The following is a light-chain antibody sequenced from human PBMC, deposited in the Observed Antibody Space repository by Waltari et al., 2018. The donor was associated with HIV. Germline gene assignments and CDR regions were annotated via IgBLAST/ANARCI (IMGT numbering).Light chain of an antibody. CDR1: QSVSSSY. CDR3: XXYGTSLMYT. Sequence: IVLTXSPGTLSLSPGDRATLSXRAXQSVSSSYLGWYQQXPGQAPRLLXSXXXSRXXXXPXRFSXXGSGTDFTLTISRLEXXXXXXXXCXXYGTSLMYTFGQGTKLEIK. J-gene: IGKJ2*01. CDR2: XXX. V-gene: IGKV3-20*01.